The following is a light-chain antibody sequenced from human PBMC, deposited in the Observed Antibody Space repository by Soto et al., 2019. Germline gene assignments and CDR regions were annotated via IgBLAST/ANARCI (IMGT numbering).Light chain of an antibody. CDR3: CSYTTTPAYV. CDR1: SSDIGSYNY. V-gene: IGLV2-14*03. Sequence: QSVLAQPASVSGSPGQSITISCTGTSSDIGSYNYISWYQQHPDKGPKLIIYGVTNRPSGVSNRFSGSKSGYTASLTISGLQAEDEADYYCCSYTTTPAYVFGTGTKVPVL. J-gene: IGLJ1*01. CDR2: GVT.